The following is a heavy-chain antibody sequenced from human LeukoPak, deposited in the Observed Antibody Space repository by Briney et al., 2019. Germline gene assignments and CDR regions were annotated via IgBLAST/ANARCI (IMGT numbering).Heavy chain of an antibody. J-gene: IGHJ3*02. CDR2: LTDSGGTT. Sequence: GGSLRLSCAASGFMFSSYAMSWVRQAPGKRPEWVSSLTDSGGTTYYVDSVKGRFTISRDNSKNTLYLHMNSLRAEDTAMYCCAKKRDAFDIWGQGTVVAVSS. D-gene: IGHD5-24*01. CDR3: AKKRDAFDI. CDR1: GFMFSSYA. V-gene: IGHV3-23*01.